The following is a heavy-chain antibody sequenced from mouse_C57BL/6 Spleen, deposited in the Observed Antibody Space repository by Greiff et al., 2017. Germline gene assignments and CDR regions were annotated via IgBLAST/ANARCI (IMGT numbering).Heavy chain of an antibody. CDR2: IHPSDRDT. V-gene: IGHV1-74*01. Sequence: VKLQQSGAELVKPGASVKVSCKASGYPFTSSWMHWVKQRPGQGLEWIGRIHPSDRDTNYNPKFKGKATLTVDKSSSTAYMQLSSLTSEDSAVXYCAILATVVARDYWGQGTTLTVSS. CDR1: GYPFTSSW. D-gene: IGHD1-1*01. J-gene: IGHJ2*01. CDR3: AILATVVARDY.